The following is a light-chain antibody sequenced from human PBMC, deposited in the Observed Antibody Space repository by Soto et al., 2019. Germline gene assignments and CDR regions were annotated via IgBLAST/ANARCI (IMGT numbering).Light chain of an antibody. V-gene: IGKV1-39*01. CDR1: QSISNH. J-gene: IGKJ1*01. CDR2: AAS. Sequence: DIQMTHSPASLSASVGDRFIVTCRASQSISNHVNWYQQKPGKAPKLLIFAASSLQSGFPSRFSGSRSGPDFTLTISSLQPEDFATYYCQQSYSSPPTFGQGTKVDIK. CDR3: QQSYSSPPT.